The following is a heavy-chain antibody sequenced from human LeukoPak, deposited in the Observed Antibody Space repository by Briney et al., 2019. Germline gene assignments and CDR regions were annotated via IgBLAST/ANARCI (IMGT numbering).Heavy chain of an antibody. V-gene: IGHV3-66*01. CDR3: ARDPGGNWGY. CDR2: IYSGGST. Sequence: GGSLRLSCAASGFTFSSYAMSWVRQAPGKGLEWVSVIYSGGSTYYADSVKGRFTISRDNSKNTLYLQMNSLRAEDTAVYYCARDPGGNWGYWGQGTLVTVSS. CDR1: GFTFSSYA. J-gene: IGHJ4*02. D-gene: IGHD7-27*01.